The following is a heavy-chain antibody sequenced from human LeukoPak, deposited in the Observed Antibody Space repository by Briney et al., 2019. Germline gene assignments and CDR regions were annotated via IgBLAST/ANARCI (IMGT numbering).Heavy chain of an antibody. CDR2: IYHSGST. D-gene: IGHD6-6*01. V-gene: IGHV4-38-2*02. J-gene: IGHJ4*02. Sequence: SETLSLTCTVSGYSISSGYYWGCIRQPPGKGREWIGSIYHSGSTYYNPSLKSRVTISVDTSKSQFSLKLSAVTAADTAVYYCARGGIAARLIDYWGQGTLVTVSS. CDR1: GYSISSGYY. CDR3: ARGGIAARLIDY.